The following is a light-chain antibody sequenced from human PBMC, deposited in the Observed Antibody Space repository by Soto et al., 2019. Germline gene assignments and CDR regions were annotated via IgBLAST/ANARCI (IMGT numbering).Light chain of an antibody. J-gene: IGKJ1*01. CDR2: GAS. CDR1: QSVSSSY. Sequence: EIVLTQSPGTLSLSPGERATLSCRASQSVSSSYLAWYQQRPSQAPRLLIYGASSRATGIPDRFSGSGSGTDFTLTISRLEPEDFAVYYCQQHDTSPRTFGQGTKVEIK. V-gene: IGKV3-20*01. CDR3: QQHDTSPRT.